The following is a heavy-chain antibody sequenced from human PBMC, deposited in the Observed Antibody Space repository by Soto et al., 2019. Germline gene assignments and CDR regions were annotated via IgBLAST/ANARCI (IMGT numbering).Heavy chain of an antibody. V-gene: IGHV4-30-4*01. D-gene: IGHD3-9*01. CDR2: IYYSGST. J-gene: IGHJ5*02. Sequence: SETLSLTCTVSGGSISSGDYYWSWIRQPPGKGLEWIGYIYYSGSTYYNPSLKSRVTISVDTSKNQFSLKLSSVTAADTAVYYCARDLIDILTGENWFDPRGQGTLVTVSS. CDR3: ARDLIDILTGENWFDP. CDR1: GGSISSGDYY.